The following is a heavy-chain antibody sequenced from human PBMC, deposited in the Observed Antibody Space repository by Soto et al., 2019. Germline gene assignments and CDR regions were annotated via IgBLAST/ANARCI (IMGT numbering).Heavy chain of an antibody. CDR2: IIPIFGTA. CDR1: GGTFSSYA. D-gene: IGHD2-2*01. V-gene: IGHV1-69*13. CDR3: ARGYCSSTSCYSRSGMDV. Sequence: SVKVSCKASGGTFSSYAISWVRQAPGQGLEWMGGIIPIFGTANYAQKFQGRVTITADESTSTAYMELSSLRSEDTAVYYCARGYCSSTSCYSRSGMDVWGQGTXVTVSS. J-gene: IGHJ6*02.